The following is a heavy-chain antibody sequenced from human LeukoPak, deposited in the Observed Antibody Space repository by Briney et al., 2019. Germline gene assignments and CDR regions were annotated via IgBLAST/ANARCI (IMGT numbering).Heavy chain of an antibody. CDR1: GYTFTSYG. D-gene: IGHD3-3*01. CDR2: ISAYNGNT. V-gene: IGHV1-18*01. CDR3: ARAPSITIFGVAGFGYMDV. Sequence: ASVKVSCKASGYTFTSYGISWVRQAPGQGLEWMGWISAYNGNTNYAQKLQARVTMTTYTSTSTAYMELRSLRSDAAAVYYCARAPSITIFGVAGFGYMDVWGKRTTVTVSS. J-gene: IGHJ6*03.